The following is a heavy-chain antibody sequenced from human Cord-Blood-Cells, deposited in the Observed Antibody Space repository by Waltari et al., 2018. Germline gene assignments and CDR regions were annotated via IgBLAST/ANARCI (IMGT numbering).Heavy chain of an antibody. V-gene: IGHV4-4*07. Sequence: QVQLQESGPGLGKPSETLSLTCTVSGGSISRYYGSWIRQPAGKGLEWIGRIYTRGRSNYKPSLKSRVSRSVDTPKNQFSLKLSSVTAADTAVYYFAIDWGIAAAGTWLGYYMDVWGKGTTVTVSS. CDR2: IYTRGRS. J-gene: IGHJ6*03. D-gene: IGHD6-13*01. CDR1: GGSISRYY. CDR3: AIDWGIAAAGTWLGYYMDV.